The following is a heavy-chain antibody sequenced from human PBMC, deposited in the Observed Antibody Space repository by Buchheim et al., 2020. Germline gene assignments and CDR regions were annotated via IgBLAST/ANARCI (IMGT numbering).Heavy chain of an antibody. D-gene: IGHD6-13*01. J-gene: IGHJ4*02. Sequence: VQLVESGGGVVQPGRSLRLSCAASGFTFSSYAMHWVRQAPGKGLEWVAVISYDGSNKYYADSVKGRFTISRDNSKNTLYLQMNSLRAEDTAVYYCARDQSAAGTFDYWGQGTL. CDR1: GFTFSSYA. V-gene: IGHV3-30-3*01. CDR3: ARDQSAAGTFDY. CDR2: ISYDGSNK.